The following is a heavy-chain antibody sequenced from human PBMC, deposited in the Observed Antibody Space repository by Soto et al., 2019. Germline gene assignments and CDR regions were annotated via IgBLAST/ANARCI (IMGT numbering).Heavy chain of an antibody. Sequence: GGSLRLSCATSGFTFSSYGMHWVRQAPGRGLDWVAVISYDGSNKYYADSVKGRFTISRDDSRSTLYLQMNSLRTEDSAVYYCARVDRTITTFYYYGMDVWGQGTTVTVSS. J-gene: IGHJ6*02. CDR1: GFTFSSYG. V-gene: IGHV3-30*03. CDR3: ARVDRTITTFYYYGMDV. CDR2: ISYDGSNK. D-gene: IGHD3-22*01.